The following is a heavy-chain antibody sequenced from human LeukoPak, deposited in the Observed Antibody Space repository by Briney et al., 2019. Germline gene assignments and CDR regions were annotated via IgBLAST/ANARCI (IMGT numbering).Heavy chain of an antibody. CDR2: IWYDGSNK. CDR1: GFTFSSYG. D-gene: IGHD3-10*01. V-gene: IGHV3-33*01. Sequence: PGGSLRLSCAASGFTFSSYGMRWVRQAPGKGLEWVAVIWYDGSNKYYADSVKGRFTISRDNSKNTLYLQMNSLRAEDTAVYYCAREPYGSDAFDIWGQGTMVTVSS. CDR3: AREPYGSDAFDI. J-gene: IGHJ3*02.